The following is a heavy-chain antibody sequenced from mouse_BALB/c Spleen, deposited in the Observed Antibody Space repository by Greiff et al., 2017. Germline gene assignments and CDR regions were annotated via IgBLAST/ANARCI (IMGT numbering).Heavy chain of an antibody. CDR2: IDPETGGT. V-gene: IGHV1-15*01. J-gene: IGHJ1*01. CDR3: TRPGHWYFDV. CDR1: GYTFTDYE. Sequence: QVQLQQSGAELVRPGASVTLSCKASGYTFTDYEMHWVKQTPVHGLEWIGAIDPETGGTAYNQKFKGKATLTADKSSSTAYMELRSLTSEDSAVYYCTRPGHWYFDVWGAGTTVTVS.